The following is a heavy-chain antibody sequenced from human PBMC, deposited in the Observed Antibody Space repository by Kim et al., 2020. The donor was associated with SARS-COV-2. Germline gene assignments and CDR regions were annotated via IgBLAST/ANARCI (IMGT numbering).Heavy chain of an antibody. Sequence: YPATVQRRCTRSRDTAQNSLYLQMDSLRAEDTAVYYCATPGYGSSGPFGYWGQGTLVTVSS. V-gene: IGHV3-21*01. J-gene: IGHJ4*02. CDR3: ATPGYGSSGPFGY. D-gene: IGHD3-22*01.